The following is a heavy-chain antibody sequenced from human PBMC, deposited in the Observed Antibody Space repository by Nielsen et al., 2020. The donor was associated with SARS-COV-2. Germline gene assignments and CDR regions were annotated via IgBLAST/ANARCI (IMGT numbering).Heavy chain of an antibody. CDR2: VNDRGYN. CDR1: GGTSGGY. D-gene: IGHD4-17*01. J-gene: IGHJ4*02. CDR3: ARGESTVLAIGS. Sequence: SETLSLTCAVSGGTSGGYWSWIRRPLGKGLEWIGDVNDRGYNNSTPSLKSRVTISADTSKNQFSLMLTSVSAADTAVYYCARGESTVLAIGSWGQGTLVTVTS. V-gene: IGHV4-34*01.